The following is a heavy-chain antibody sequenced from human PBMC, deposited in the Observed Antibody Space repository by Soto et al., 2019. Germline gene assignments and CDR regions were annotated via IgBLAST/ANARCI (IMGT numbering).Heavy chain of an antibody. CDR3: ASSSGDFWSGYSSFYMDV. J-gene: IGHJ6*03. CDR2: INPSGGST. CDR1: GYTFTSYY. V-gene: IGHV1-46*03. Sequence: ASVKVSCKASGYTFTSYYMHWVRQAPGQGLEWMGIINPSGGSTSYAQKFQGRVTMTRDTPTSTVYMELSSLRSEDTAVYYCASSSGDFWSGYSSFYMDVWGKGTTVTVSS. D-gene: IGHD3-3*01.